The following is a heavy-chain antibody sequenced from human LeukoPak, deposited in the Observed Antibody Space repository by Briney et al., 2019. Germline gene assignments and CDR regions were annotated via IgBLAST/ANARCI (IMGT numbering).Heavy chain of an antibody. D-gene: IGHD6-19*01. CDR3: AKEGYSSGWAYFDY. J-gene: IGHJ4*02. CDR2: ISYCGNNI. Sequence: GGPQRLFCAASVYTFSIYGVLGLRQAPGKALEGVADISYCGNNIYYADSVKRLYTISRDNYKHTVYLQMTSLRAEDTAVYCCAKEGYSSGWAYFDYWGQGTLVTVSS. V-gene: IGHV3-30*18. CDR1: VYTFSIYG.